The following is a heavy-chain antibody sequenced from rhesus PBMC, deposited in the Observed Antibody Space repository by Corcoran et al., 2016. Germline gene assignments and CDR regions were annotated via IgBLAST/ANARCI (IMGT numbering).Heavy chain of an antibody. CDR2: ITSCWGST. CDR3: AKDRYSSWSGLDS. D-gene: IGHD6-13*01. CDR1: GFTFSSYG. V-gene: IGHV3S5*01. J-gene: IGHJ6*01. Sequence: EVQLVETGGGLVQPGGSLKLSCAASGFTFSSYGMSWVRQAPGKGLEWVSAITSCWGSTYYADSVNGRFTISRDNSKNTLFLQMNSLRAEDTAVYYCAKDRYSSWSGLDSWGQGVVVTVSS.